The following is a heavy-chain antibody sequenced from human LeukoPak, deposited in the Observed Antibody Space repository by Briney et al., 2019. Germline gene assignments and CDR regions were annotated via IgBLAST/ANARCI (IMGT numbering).Heavy chain of an antibody. CDR1: GGSIRSSYYY. Sequence: SETLSLTCTVSGGSIRSSYYYWGWIRQHPGKGLEWIGYIYYSGSTYYNPSLKSRVTISVDTSKNQFSLKLSSVTAADTAVYYCARVVYYDSSGYHCFDYWGQGTLVTVSS. J-gene: IGHJ4*02. CDR3: ARVVYYDSSGYHCFDY. CDR2: IYYSGST. V-gene: IGHV4-31*03. D-gene: IGHD3-22*01.